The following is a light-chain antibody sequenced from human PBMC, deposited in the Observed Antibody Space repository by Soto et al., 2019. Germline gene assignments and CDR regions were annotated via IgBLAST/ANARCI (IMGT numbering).Light chain of an antibody. CDR2: GAS. CDR3: QQFDDSVT. CDR1: RSVSSN. J-gene: IGKJ5*01. Sequence: EIVMTQSPATLSVSPGERATLSCRASRSVSSNLAWYQQKPGQAPRLLIYGASTRATGIPDRFSGSGSETDFTLTISRLEPEDFAVYYCQQFDDSVTFGQGTRLEIK. V-gene: IGKV3D-15*01.